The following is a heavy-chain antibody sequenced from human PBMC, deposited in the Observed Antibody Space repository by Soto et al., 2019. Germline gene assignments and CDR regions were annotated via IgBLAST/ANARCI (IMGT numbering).Heavy chain of an antibody. D-gene: IGHD3-3*01. Sequence: PSETLSLTCTVSGGSISSYYWSWIRQPPGKGLEWIGYIYYSGSTNYNPSLKSRVTISVDTSKNQFSLKLSSVTAADTAVYYCARGYRTGGFGVVMGRDYDGMDVWGQGTTVT. CDR1: GGSISSYY. CDR3: ARGYRTGGFGVVMGRDYDGMDV. J-gene: IGHJ6*02. V-gene: IGHV4-59*01. CDR2: IYYSGST.